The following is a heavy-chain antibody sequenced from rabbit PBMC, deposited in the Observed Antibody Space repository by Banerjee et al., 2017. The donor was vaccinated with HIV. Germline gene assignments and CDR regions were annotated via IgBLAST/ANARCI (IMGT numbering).Heavy chain of an antibody. Sequence: QEQLEESGGDLVKPGASLTLTCTASGFSFSSSYYMCWVRQAPGKGLEWIACIYAGSSGSTYYASWAKGRVTISKTSSTTVTLQMTSLTAADTATYFCARGWTYYNLWGPGTLVTVS. V-gene: IGHV1S45*01. D-gene: IGHD1-1*01. CDR2: IYAGSSGST. CDR1: GFSFSSSYY. J-gene: IGHJ4*01. CDR3: ARGWTYYNL.